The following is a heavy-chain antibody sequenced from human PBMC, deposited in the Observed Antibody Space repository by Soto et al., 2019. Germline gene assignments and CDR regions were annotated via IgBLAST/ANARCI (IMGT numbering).Heavy chain of an antibody. CDR1: GFTFSSYG. Sequence: QVQLVESGGGVVQPGRSLRLSCAASGFTFSSYGMHWVRQAPGKGLEWVAIISYDGSNTYYADSVKGRFTISRDNSKNTLYLKTDRLRAEDTSGYYCAKEGGLSGSYYICSAYYFDYWGQGTLVTVSS. CDR3: AKEGGLSGSYYICSAYYFDY. CDR2: ISYDGSNT. V-gene: IGHV3-30*18. J-gene: IGHJ4*02. D-gene: IGHD1-26*01.